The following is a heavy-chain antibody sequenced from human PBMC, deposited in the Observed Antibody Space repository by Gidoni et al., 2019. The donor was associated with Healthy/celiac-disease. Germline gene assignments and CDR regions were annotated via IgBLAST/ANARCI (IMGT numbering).Heavy chain of an antibody. Sequence: QVQLQASGPGLVKPSGTLSLTCDVSGGSLSRSNWWSGVRQPPGPGLEWIGENEHSGSTNYNPSLKRRVNIAVDKSKNQFALKRSYVTAADTDVYDCARVDRSTVTAGAEYFQHWGQGTLVTVSS. CDR2: NEHSGST. V-gene: IGHV4-4*02. D-gene: IGHD4-17*01. J-gene: IGHJ1*01. CDR1: GGSLSRSNW. CDR3: ARVDRSTVTAGAEYFQH.